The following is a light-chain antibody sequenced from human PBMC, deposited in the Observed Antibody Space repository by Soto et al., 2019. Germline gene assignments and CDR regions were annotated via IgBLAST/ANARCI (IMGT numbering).Light chain of an antibody. J-gene: IGLJ3*02. CDR3: QSFDSSLSGWL. V-gene: IGLV1-40*01. Sequence: QSVLKQPPSVSGAPGQRVTISCNGSSYNIGAGYEVHWYQQLPGTAPKLLISGDTNRPSGVPDRFSGSKSGTSASLASTGLRAEDEADYYFQSFDSSLSGWLFGGGTKLTVL. CDR2: GDT. CDR1: SYNIGAGYE.